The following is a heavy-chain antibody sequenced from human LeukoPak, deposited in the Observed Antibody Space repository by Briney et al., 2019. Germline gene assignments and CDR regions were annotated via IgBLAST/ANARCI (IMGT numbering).Heavy chain of an antibody. D-gene: IGHD4-17*01. CDR1: GGSISSYY. CDR2: TYYSGST. Sequence: SETLSLTCTVSGGSISSYYWSWIRQPPGKGLEWLGYTYYSGSTNYNPSLKSRVTISVDTSKNQFSLKLSSVTAADTAVYYCARSGDYAHYYYYYMDVWGKGTTVTVSS. CDR3: ARSGDYAHYYYYYMDV. J-gene: IGHJ6*03. V-gene: IGHV4-59*01.